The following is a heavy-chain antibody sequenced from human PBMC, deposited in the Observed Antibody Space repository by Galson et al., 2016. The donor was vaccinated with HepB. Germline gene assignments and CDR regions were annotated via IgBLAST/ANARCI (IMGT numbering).Heavy chain of an antibody. Sequence: SLRLSCAASGLIFDDYAMHWVRQAPGKGLQWVSGISWNSGTIGYADSVKGRFTISRDNAKNSLYLQMNSLRAEDTALYYCAKSLWSEGNFFDLWGRGTLVTVSS. CDR3: AKSLWSEGNFFDL. CDR2: ISWNSGTI. CDR1: GLIFDDYA. V-gene: IGHV3-9*01. D-gene: IGHD1-7*01. J-gene: IGHJ2*01.